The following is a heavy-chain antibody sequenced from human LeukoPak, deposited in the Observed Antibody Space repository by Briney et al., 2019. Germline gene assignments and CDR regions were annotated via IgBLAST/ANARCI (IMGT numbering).Heavy chain of an antibody. CDR1: GGSFSGYY. CDR3: ARGGYGDYIDY. V-gene: IGHV4-34*01. CDR2: INHSGST. D-gene: IGHD4-17*01. Sequence: SETLSLACAGYGGSFSGYYWSWIHQPPGKGLEWIGEINHSGSTNYNPSLKSRVTISVDTSKNQFSLKLSSVTAADTAVYYCARGGYGDYIDYWGQGTLVTVSS. J-gene: IGHJ4*02.